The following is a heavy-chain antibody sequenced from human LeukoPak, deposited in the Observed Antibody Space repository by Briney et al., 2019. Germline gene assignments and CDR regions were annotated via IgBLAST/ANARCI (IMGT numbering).Heavy chain of an antibody. CDR1: VFTFSSYS. CDR3: ARDAGRGDY. V-gene: IGHV3-21*01. J-gene: IGHJ4*02. CDR2: IISSISYI. D-gene: IGHD3-16*01. Sequence: GGSLRLSCAASVFTFSSYSMNWVRQAPGKGLEWVSCIISSISYIYYADSVKSRFTTSRDNAKNSLYLQMNSLRADDTAVYYCARDAGRGDYWGQGALVTVSS.